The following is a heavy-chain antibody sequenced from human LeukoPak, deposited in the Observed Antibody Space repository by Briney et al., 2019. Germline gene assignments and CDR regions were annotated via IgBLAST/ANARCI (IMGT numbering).Heavy chain of an antibody. D-gene: IGHD6-19*01. CDR2: IRPDGDRT. V-gene: IGHV3-23*01. CDR3: AREQSGTRGWYTVNY. CDR1: GFTFSTYA. Sequence: GGSLRLSCAASGFTFSTYAITWVRQGPGKGLEWVSAIRPDGDRTYYANSVRGRFTISRDNSKDTVYLQINGLRVEDTAVYYCAREQSGTRGWYTVNYWGQGTLVTVSS. J-gene: IGHJ4*02.